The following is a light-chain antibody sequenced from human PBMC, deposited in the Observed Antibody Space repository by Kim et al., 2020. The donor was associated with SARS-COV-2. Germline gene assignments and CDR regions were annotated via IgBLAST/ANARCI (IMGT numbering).Light chain of an antibody. CDR3: TSYTISNTYV. CDR2: DVS. J-gene: IGLJ1*01. CDR1: SGDVGAYNS. Sequence: QSALTQPASVSGSPGQSITISCTGTSGDVGAYNSVSWYQQHPGKAPKLMIHDVSYRRSGVSNRFSGSKSGNTASLTISGLQAEDEADYYCTSYTISNTYVFGTGTKVTVL. V-gene: IGLV2-14*03.